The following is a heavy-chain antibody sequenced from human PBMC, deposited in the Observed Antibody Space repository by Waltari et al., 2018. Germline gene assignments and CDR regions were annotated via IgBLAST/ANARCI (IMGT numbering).Heavy chain of an antibody. V-gene: IGHV1-69*14. D-gene: IGHD5-12*01. Sequence: QVQLVQSGAEVKKPGSSVKVSCKASGGTFSSYAISWVRQAPGQGLEWMGGVIPIFGTANYAQKFQGRGTITADKSTSTAYMELSSLRSEDTAVYYCAREVDIVATSLGDYYYMDVWGKGTTVTVSS. CDR2: VIPIFGTA. CDR3: AREVDIVATSLGDYYYMDV. CDR1: GGTFSSYA. J-gene: IGHJ6*03.